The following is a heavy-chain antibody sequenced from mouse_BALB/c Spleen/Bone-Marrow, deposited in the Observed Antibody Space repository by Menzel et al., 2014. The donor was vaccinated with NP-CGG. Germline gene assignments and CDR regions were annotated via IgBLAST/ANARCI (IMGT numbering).Heavy chain of an antibody. Sequence: QVHVKQSGAELVRPGASVKLSCKASGYSFTSYWMSWVEQRPGQGLEWIGMIHLSDSESRLNQKFKDKATLTVDKSSSTAYMQLSSPTSEDSAVYYCTRYDLTTRAFAYWGQGTLVTVSA. CDR3: TRYDLTTRAFAY. J-gene: IGHJ3*01. V-gene: IGHV1-61*01. CDR1: GYSFTSYW. D-gene: IGHD3-3*01. CDR2: IHLSDSES.